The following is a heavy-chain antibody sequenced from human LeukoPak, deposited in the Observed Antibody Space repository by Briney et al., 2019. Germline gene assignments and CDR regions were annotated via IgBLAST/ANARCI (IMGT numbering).Heavy chain of an antibody. D-gene: IGHD3-22*01. CDR2: ISSSSSII. CDR3: ARDGDSSGYYAAFDI. V-gene: IGHV3-48*02. Sequence: GGSLRLSCAASGFTFSSYSTNWVRQAPGKGLEWLSYISSSSSIIYYADSVKGRFTISRDNAKNSLYLQMNSLRDEDTAVYYCARDGDSSGYYAAFDIWGQGTMVTVSS. CDR1: GFTFSSYS. J-gene: IGHJ3*02.